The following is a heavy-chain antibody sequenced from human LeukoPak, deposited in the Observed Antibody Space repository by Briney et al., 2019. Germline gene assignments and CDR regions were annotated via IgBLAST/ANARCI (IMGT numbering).Heavy chain of an antibody. CDR1: GFTFNSYA. CDR3: ARDRRYCGGGSCYFDYFFDY. Sequence: PGRSLRLSCVASGFTFNSYAVHWVRQAPGKGLEWVAVISYDGSINFYAASVKGRFTISRDNSKNTLYLQMNSLRAEDTALYFCARDRRYCGGGSCYFDYFFDYWGQGPLVTVSS. CDR2: ISYDGSIN. D-gene: IGHD2-15*01. J-gene: IGHJ4*02. V-gene: IGHV3-30-3*01.